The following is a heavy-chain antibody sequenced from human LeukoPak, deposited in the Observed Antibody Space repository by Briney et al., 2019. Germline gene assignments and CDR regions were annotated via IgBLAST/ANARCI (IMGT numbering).Heavy chain of an antibody. V-gene: IGHV3-23*01. J-gene: IGHJ4*02. Sequence: WGSLRLSCAASGFTFSSYAMSWVRQAPGKGLEWVSGISGSGGSTHYADSVKGRFTISRDNSKNTLYLQMYSLRAEDTAVYYCAKVPAPGYSSSSGYWGQGTLVTVSS. CDR1: GFTFSSYA. D-gene: IGHD6-13*01. CDR2: ISGSGGST. CDR3: AKVPAPGYSSSSGY.